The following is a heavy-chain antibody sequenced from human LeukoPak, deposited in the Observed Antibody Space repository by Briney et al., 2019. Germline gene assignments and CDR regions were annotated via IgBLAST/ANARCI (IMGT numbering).Heavy chain of an antibody. CDR1: GFTFSNFW. J-gene: IGHJ5*02. D-gene: IGHD3-22*01. CDR2: IKQDGIEK. Sequence: GGSLRLSCAASGFTFSNFWMTWIRQAPGKGLEWVANIKQDGIEKYYVDSVEGRFTVSRDNTKNSLFLQMDSLRAEDTAVYYCARGSSGYYCDHFDPWGQGSLVTVAS. V-gene: IGHV3-7*01. CDR3: ARGSSGYYCDHFDP.